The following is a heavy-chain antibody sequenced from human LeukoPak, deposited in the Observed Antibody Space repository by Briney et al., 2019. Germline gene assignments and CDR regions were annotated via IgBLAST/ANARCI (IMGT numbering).Heavy chain of an antibody. D-gene: IGHD6-13*01. CDR1: GGSISSCY. V-gene: IGHV4-59*01. CDR3: ARDQGYSSSWSYYYYGMDV. CDR2: IYYSGST. J-gene: IGHJ6*02. Sequence: SETLSLTCTVSGGSISSCYWSWIRQPPGKGLEWIGYIYYSGSTNYNPSLKSRVTISVDTSKNQFSLKLSSVTAADTAVYYCARDQGYSSSWSYYYYGMDVWGQGTTVTVSS.